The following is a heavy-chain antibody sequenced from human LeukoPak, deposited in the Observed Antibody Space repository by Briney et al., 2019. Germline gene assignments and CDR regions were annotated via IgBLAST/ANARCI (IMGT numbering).Heavy chain of an antibody. CDR1: GGTFSSYA. CDR2: IIPILGIA. V-gene: IGHV1-69*04. D-gene: IGHD3-22*01. J-gene: IGHJ5*02. Sequence: SVKVSCKASGGTFSSYAISWVRQAPGQGLEWMGRIIPILGIANYAQKFQGRVTITADKSTSTAYMELSSLRSEDTAVYYCARAQGFYDSSGYYYFTWGQGTLVTVSS. CDR3: ARAQGFYDSSGYYYFT.